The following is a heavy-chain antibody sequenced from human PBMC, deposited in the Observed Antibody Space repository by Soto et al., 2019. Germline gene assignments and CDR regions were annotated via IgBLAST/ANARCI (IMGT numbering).Heavy chain of an antibody. CDR1: GGTFSTDT. J-gene: IGHJ5*02. V-gene: IGHV1-69*02. D-gene: IGHD3-3*01. CDR2: IIPILDVA. Sequence: QVHLLQSGGEVKKPGSSVKVSCKASGGTFSTDTISWVRQAPGQGLEWMGRIIPILDVANYAQTFQGRLAITEDKATTTAYMELSSLGSEDTAIYYCARGSYYGGHYEAWFDPWGQGTLVTVSS. CDR3: ARGSYYGGHYEAWFDP.